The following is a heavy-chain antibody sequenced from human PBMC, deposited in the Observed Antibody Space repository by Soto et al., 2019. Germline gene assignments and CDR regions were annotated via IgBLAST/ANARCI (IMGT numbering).Heavy chain of an antibody. J-gene: IGHJ5*02. D-gene: IGHD4-17*01. CDR2: ISAYNGNT. CDR1: GYTFTSYG. V-gene: IGHV1-18*01. CDR3: ARGPVPGNTVTPWWCSDP. Sequence: ASVKVSCKTSGYTFTSYGISWVRKAPGQGLEWMGWISAYNGNTNYAQKLQGRVTMTTDTSTSTAYMELRSLRSDDTAVYYCARGPVPGNTVTPWWCSDPWGQGTLVTVSS.